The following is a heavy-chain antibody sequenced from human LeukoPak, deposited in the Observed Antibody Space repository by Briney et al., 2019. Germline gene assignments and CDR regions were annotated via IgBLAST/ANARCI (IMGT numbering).Heavy chain of an antibody. CDR3: AKDPRVGSRVATPCH. J-gene: IGHJ4*02. CDR2: ISTSSHI. V-gene: IGHV3-21*04. D-gene: IGHD5-24*01. CDR1: GFTFSSYS. Sequence: PGGSLRLSCAASGFTFSSYSMNWVRQAPGKGLEWVSFISTSSHIYYADSVKGRFTISRDNSKSTLFLQMNSLRAEDTAVYYCAKDPRVGSRVATPCHWGQGTLVTVSS.